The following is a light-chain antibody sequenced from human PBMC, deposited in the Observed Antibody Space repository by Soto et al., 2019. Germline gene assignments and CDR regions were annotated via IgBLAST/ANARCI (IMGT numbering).Light chain of an antibody. CDR1: SSDVGGYNY. CDR3: SSYTSSSPYV. Sequence: QAALTQPASVSGSPGQSITMSCTGTSSDVGGYNYVSWYQQHPGKAPKLMIYEVSNRPSGVSNRFSGSKSGNTASLTISGLQAEDEADCYCSSYTSSSPYVFGTGTKVTVL. CDR2: EVS. V-gene: IGLV2-14*01. J-gene: IGLJ1*01.